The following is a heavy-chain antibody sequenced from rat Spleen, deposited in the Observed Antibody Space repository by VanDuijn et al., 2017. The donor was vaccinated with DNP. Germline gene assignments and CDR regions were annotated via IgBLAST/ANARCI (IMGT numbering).Heavy chain of an antibody. CDR2: ISGGSRIT. D-gene: IGHD1-12*02. CDR3: VRPDYYAGSYPHY. CDR1: GFTFSYYW. Sequence: EVQLVESGGDLVQPGRSLKLSCVASGFTFSYYWMAWVRQVPGKGLEWIASISGGSRITSYPDSVKGRFTISRDDAKNTLSLQMNSLRSEDMATYYCVRPDYYAGSYPHYWGQGVMVTVSS. V-gene: IGHV5-31*01. J-gene: IGHJ2*01.